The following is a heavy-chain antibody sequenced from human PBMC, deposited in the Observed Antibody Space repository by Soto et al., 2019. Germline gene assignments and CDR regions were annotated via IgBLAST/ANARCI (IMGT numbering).Heavy chain of an antibody. V-gene: IGHV4-59*01. CDR3: ASGPHATVVNWFDP. Sequence: PSETLSLTCTVSGGSISSYYWSWIRQPPGKGLEWIGYVYYSGSTNYNPSLKSRVTISVDTSKNQFSLKLSSVTAADTAVYYCASGPHATVVNWFDPWGQGTLVTVSS. CDR1: GGSISSYY. CDR2: VYYSGST. D-gene: IGHD4-4*01. J-gene: IGHJ5*02.